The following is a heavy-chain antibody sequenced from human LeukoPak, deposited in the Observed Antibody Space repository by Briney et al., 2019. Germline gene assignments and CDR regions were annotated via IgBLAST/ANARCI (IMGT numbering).Heavy chain of an antibody. V-gene: IGHV3-30*04. CDR3: TRAAPYGTSWYGKNDY. D-gene: IGHD6-13*01. CDR1: GFTFSSYA. CDR2: ISYDGSNK. Sequence: PGGSLRLSCAASGFTFSSYAMHWVRQAPGKGLEWVAVISYDGSNKYYADTVQGRCNISRYSSKNTLYLLMNTLRADATALYFGTRAAPYGTSWYGKNDYWGQGTLVAVSS. J-gene: IGHJ4*02.